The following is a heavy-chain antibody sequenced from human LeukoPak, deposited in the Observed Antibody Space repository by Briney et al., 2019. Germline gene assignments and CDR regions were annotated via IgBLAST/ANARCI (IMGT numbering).Heavy chain of an antibody. CDR2: IYYSGST. CDR1: GGSISSGGYY. J-gene: IGHJ4*02. CDR3: AREILAGPFDY. Sequence: TLSLTCTVSGGSISSGGYYWSWIRQHPGKGLEWIGYIYYSGSTYYNLSLKSRVTISVDTSKNQFSLKLSSVTAADTAVYYCAREILAGPFDYWGQGTLVTVSS. V-gene: IGHV4-31*03.